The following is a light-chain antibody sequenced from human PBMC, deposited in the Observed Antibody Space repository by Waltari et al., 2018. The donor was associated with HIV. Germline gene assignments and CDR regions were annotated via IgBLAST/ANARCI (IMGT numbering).Light chain of an antibody. Sequence: QSVLTQPPSVSGAPGQRVSISCTGSSSNIGAGSDVSWYQQLPGTAPRLLIYRNTNRPSGVPDRFSASKSGTSASLAITGLQAEDEADFYCQSFDNSLSGLVFGGGTKLTVL. J-gene: IGLJ2*01. CDR1: SSNIGAGSD. CDR3: QSFDNSLSGLV. V-gene: IGLV1-40*01. CDR2: RNT.